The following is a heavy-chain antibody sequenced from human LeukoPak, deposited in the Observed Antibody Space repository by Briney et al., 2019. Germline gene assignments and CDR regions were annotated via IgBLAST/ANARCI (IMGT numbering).Heavy chain of an antibody. J-gene: IGHJ4*02. V-gene: IGHV3-30*18. Sequence: GGSLRLSCAASGFTFSIYGIHCVPQAPGKGLEGVTVISYDGSNKYYADSVKGRFTISRDNSKNTLYLQMNSLRAEDTAVYYCAKLASGTATEFDYWGQGTLVTVSS. CDR1: GFTFSIYG. CDR3: AKLASGTATEFDY. D-gene: IGHD5-18*01. CDR2: ISYDGSNK.